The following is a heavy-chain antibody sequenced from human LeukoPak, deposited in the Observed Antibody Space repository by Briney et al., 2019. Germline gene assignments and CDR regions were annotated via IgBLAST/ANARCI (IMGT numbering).Heavy chain of an antibody. CDR2: IYTTGLT. J-gene: IGHJ6*03. Sequence: SETLSLTCTIFTDSIGNYYWSWLRQPAGKGLEWIGRIYTTGLTDYNPSLKSRVTMSIDTSKNQFSLEMSSVTAADTAVYYCATILIRGLTDMDVWGEGTTVTVSS. D-gene: IGHD3-10*01. V-gene: IGHV4-4*07. CDR1: TDSIGNYY. CDR3: ATILIRGLTDMDV.